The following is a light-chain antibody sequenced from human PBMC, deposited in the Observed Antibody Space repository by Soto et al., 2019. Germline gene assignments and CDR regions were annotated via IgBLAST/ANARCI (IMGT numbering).Light chain of an antibody. CDR2: SAS. Sequence: VMTHAPGTLALSKEEGATLSCRSSQSVSSGYLAWYQQKPGQTPRLLIYSASSRATGIPDRFSGSGSGTDFTLTISRLEPEDFTVYYCQHYGNSPYTFCQGTKVAIK. J-gene: IGKJ2*01. V-gene: IGKV3-20*01. CDR1: QSVSSGY. CDR3: QHYGNSPYT.